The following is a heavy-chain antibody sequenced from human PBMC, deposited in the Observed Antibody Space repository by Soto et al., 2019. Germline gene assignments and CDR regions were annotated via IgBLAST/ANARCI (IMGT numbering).Heavy chain of an antibody. J-gene: IGHJ5*02. CDR2: IYYSGST. V-gene: IGHV4-39*02. Sequence: PSETLSLTCTVSGGSISSSNYYWGWIRQPPGKGLEWIGSIYYSGSTYYNASLTSRVTISIDTSKKQFSLKLSSVTAADTAVYYCAGGATYAWEVLATWGQETLVTVSS. CDR1: GGSISSSNYY. CDR3: AGGATYAWEVLAT. D-gene: IGHD1-26*01.